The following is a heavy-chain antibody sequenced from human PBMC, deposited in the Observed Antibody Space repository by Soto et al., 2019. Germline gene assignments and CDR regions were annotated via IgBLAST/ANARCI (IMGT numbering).Heavy chain of an antibody. CDR2: ISYDGSNK. D-gene: IGHD3-10*01. Sequence: PXGSLRLSCAASGFTVSSYGVHGVRQAPGKGLEWVAVISYDGSNKYYADSVKGRFTISRDNSKNTLYLQMNSLRAEDTAVYYCAKDMKDYSFDVWGQGTTVTVSS. CDR1: GFTVSSYG. CDR3: AKDMKDYSFDV. J-gene: IGHJ6*02. V-gene: IGHV3-30*18.